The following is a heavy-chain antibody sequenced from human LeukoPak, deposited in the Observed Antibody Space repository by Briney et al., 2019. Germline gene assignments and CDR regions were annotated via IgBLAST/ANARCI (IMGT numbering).Heavy chain of an antibody. Sequence: SETLCLTCTVSGGSISSYSWSWIWQPAMKGLEWIWRMYTNGSTKYNPSRKIRVTMSVDTSKNQFSLKLSSVTAADTALYYCARGLLAAAVGDHFDYRGQGTLITVSS. D-gene: IGHD6-13*01. V-gene: IGHV4-4*07. CDR3: ARGLLAAAVGDHFDY. J-gene: IGHJ4*02. CDR1: GGSISSYS. CDR2: MYTNGST.